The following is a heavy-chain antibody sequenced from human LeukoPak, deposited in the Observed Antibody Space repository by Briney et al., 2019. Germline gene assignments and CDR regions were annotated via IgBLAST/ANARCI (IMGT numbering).Heavy chain of an antibody. Sequence: PSETLSLTCTVSGGSVSGYYWSWIRQPPGKGLEWIGYIFYSGSTNYNPSLKSRVSISVDTSKNQFSLKLSSVTAADTAVYYCARGPGPGSSGKIGYWGQGTLVTVSS. CDR2: IFYSGST. CDR3: ARGPGPGSSGKIGY. J-gene: IGHJ4*02. CDR1: GGSVSGYY. V-gene: IGHV4-59*02. D-gene: IGHD6-19*01.